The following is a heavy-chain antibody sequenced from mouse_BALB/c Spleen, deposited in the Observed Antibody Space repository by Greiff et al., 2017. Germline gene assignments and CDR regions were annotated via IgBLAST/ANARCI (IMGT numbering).Heavy chain of an antibody. J-gene: IGHJ3*01. V-gene: IGHV1-20*02. CDR2: INPYNGDT. CDR1: GYSFTGYF. CDR3: ARGGDSFAY. D-gene: IGHD2-13*01. Sequence: VQLKESGPELVKPGASVKISCKASGYSFTGYFMNWVMQSHGKSLEWIGRINPYNGDTFYNQKFKGKATLTVDKSSSTAHMELRSLASEDSAVYYCARGGDSFAYWGQGTLVTVSA.